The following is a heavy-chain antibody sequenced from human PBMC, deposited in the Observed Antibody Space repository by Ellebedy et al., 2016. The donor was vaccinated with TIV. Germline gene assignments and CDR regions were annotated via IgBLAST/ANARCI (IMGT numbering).Heavy chain of an antibody. CDR3: ARQLPFYGDKARKRSYYYYYGMDV. CDR2: IYPGDSDT. D-gene: IGHD4-17*01. V-gene: IGHV5-51*01. CDR1: GYSFTSYW. Sequence: GESLKISCKGSGYSFTSYWIGWVRQMPGKGLEWMGIIYPGDSDTRYSPSFQGQVTISADKSISTAYLQWSSLKASDTAMYYCARQLPFYGDKARKRSYYYYYGMDVWGQGTTVTVSS. J-gene: IGHJ6*02.